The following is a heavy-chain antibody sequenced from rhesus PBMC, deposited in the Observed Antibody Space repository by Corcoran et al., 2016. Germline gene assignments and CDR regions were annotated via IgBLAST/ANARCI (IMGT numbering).Heavy chain of an antibody. J-gene: IGHJ6*01. CDR3: ARREYSSWAGYYGLDS. CDR2: ISGSSGRT. Sequence: QVQLQESGPGLVKPSETLSLTCAVSGGSISRSNWWSWIRQPPGKGLEWIGYISGSSGRTYYNPSLKSRVTISTDTSKNQFSLKLSSVTAADTAVYYCARREYSSWAGYYGLDSWGQGVVVTVSS. D-gene: IGHD6-13*01. V-gene: IGHV4-65*01. CDR1: GGSISRSNW.